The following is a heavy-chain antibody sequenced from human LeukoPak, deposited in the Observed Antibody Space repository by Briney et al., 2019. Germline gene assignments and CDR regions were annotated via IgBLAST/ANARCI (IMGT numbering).Heavy chain of an antibody. V-gene: IGHV3-30*18. CDR1: GFTFSNYG. CDR2: ISHDGSVK. J-gene: IGHJ4*02. Sequence: PGGSLRLSCAASGFTFSNYGMHWVRQAPGKGLEWVAVISHDGSVKYYADSVKGRFTISRDNSKNTLYLHMNSLASEDSAVYSCAKGLGDRLLSFSLFDYWGQGTLVTVSS. D-gene: IGHD3-16*01. CDR3: AKGLGDRLLSFSLFDY.